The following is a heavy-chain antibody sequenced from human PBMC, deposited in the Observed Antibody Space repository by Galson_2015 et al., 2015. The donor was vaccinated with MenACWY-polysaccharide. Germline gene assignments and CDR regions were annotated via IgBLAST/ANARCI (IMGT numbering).Heavy chain of an antibody. D-gene: IGHD6-13*01. CDR2: TYYRSKWYH. CDR1: GDSVSSNSAA. CDR3: ARTCPPYSRTWYECFDY. V-gene: IGHV6-1*01. Sequence: CAISGDSVSSNSAAWNWIRQSPSRGLEWLGRTYYRSKWYHDYPVSVKSRITINPDTSENQFSLQLNSVTPDDTALYYCARTCPPYSRTWYECFDYWDQGTLVTVSS. J-gene: IGHJ4*02.